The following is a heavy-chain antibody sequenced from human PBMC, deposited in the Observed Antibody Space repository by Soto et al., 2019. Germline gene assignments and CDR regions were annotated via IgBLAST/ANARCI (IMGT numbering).Heavy chain of an antibody. V-gene: IGHV1-18*04. CDR1: GYTFTSYG. Sequence: QVQLVQSGTEVKKSGASVNVSCKAFGYTFTSYGFRWVRQVPGQGLEWLGWISAFNGDTQYAQTMKGRLTVTTDTSMTTVHMELRSLTPADTAVYYCTREAGWQRMVPYDWGQGTLVTVS. D-gene: IGHD6-25*01. CDR3: TREAGWQRMVPYD. J-gene: IGHJ4*02. CDR2: ISAFNGDT.